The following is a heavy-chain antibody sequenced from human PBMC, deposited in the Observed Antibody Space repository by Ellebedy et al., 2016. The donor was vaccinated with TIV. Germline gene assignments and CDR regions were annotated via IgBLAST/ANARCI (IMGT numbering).Heavy chain of an antibody. J-gene: IGHJ4*02. CDR3: WGITFGGVRRNY. D-gene: IGHD3-16*01. Sequence: GGSLRLXXAASGFTFSSYSMNWVRQAPGKGLEWVSYISSSSSTIYYADSVKGRFTISRDNAKNSLYLQMNSLRAEDTAVYYCWGITFGGVRRNYWGQGTLVTVSS. V-gene: IGHV3-48*01. CDR1: GFTFSSYS. CDR2: ISSSSSTI.